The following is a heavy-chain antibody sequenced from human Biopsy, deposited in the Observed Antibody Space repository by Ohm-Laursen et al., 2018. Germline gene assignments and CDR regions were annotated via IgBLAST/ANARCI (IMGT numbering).Heavy chain of an antibody. CDR1: GFTFSDYY. Sequence: GSLRLSCAASGFTFSDYYMSWVRQAPGKGLEWISYITVSGASVYYTDSVKGRFTISRDNAKNPLYLQMNSLRAEDTAVYSCAISTPASNYKWNDQDEPLDFWGQGTMVTVSS. CDR3: AISTPASNYKWNDQDEPLDF. CDR2: ITVSGASV. D-gene: IGHD1-20*01. V-gene: IGHV3-11*01. J-gene: IGHJ3*01.